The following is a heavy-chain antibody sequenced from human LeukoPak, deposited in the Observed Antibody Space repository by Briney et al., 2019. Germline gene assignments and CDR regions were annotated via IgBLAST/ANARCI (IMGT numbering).Heavy chain of an antibody. V-gene: IGHV3-23*01. Sequence: GGSLRLSCAASGFTFSNNAMSWVRQAPGKGLEWVSAISGGGDSTSYADFVKGRFIISRDNSKNTLYLQMNSLRAEDTAVYYCARDLGWIYYDTCGYLDYWGQGSLVTVSS. CDR1: GFTFSNNA. CDR2: ISGGGDST. J-gene: IGHJ4*01. CDR3: ARDLGWIYYDTCGYLDY. D-gene: IGHD3-9*01.